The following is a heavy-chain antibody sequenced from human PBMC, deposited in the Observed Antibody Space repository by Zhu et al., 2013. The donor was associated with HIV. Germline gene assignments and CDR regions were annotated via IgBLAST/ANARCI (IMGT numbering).Heavy chain of an antibody. D-gene: IGHD3-9*01. J-gene: IGHJ4*02. CDR1: GYPFTDYY. Sequence: QVQLLQAGAEVKKPGASVKVSCKASGYPFTDYYVHWIRQAPGQGLEWMGWMYPNNGATIYEKKFQDRVTMTRDTSITTAYMEVRRLRSDDTAVYYCARTRTGAGYWSDSWGQGTLVTVSS. V-gene: IGHV1-2*02. CDR2: MYPNNGAT. CDR3: ARTRTGAGYWSDS.